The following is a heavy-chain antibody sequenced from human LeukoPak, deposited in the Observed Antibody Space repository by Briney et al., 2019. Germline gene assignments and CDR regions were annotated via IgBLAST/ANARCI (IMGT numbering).Heavy chain of an antibody. Sequence: GGSLRLSCAASGFTFSSYGMHWVRQAPGKGLESVAVISYDGSNKYYADSVKGRFTISRDNSKNTLYLQMNSLRAEDTAVYYCAKDLGIAVAASYYFDYWGQGTLSPSPQ. V-gene: IGHV3-30*18. D-gene: IGHD6-19*01. J-gene: IGHJ4*02. CDR2: ISYDGSNK. CDR3: AKDLGIAVAASYYFDY. CDR1: GFTFSSYG.